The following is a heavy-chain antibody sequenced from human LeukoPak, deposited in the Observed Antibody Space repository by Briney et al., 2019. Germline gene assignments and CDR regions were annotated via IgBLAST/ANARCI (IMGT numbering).Heavy chain of an antibody. Sequence: QAGGSLRLSCGASGFSFSIYGMSWVRQAPGKGLEWVANIKQDGSEKYYVDSVKGRFTISRDNAKNSLYLQMNSLRAEDTAVYYCARGLGIAAAGIMAKIPGYFDYWGQGTLVTVSS. CDR2: IKQDGSEK. CDR1: GFSFSIYG. V-gene: IGHV3-7*03. CDR3: ARGLGIAAAGIMAKIPGYFDY. D-gene: IGHD6-13*01. J-gene: IGHJ4*02.